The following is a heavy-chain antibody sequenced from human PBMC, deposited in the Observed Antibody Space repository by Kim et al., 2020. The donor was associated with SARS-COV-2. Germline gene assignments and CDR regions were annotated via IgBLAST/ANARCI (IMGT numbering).Heavy chain of an antibody. Sequence: GGSLRLSCAASGFTFSSYGMHWVRQAPGKGLEWVAVISYDGSNKYYADSVKGRFTISRDNSKNTLYLQMNSLRAEDTAVYYCAREPYSGYGVYYYYYYGMDVWGQGTTVTVSS. CDR2: ISYDGSNK. D-gene: IGHD5-12*01. CDR1: GFTFSSYG. J-gene: IGHJ6*02. V-gene: IGHV3-33*05. CDR3: AREPYSGYGVYYYYYYGMDV.